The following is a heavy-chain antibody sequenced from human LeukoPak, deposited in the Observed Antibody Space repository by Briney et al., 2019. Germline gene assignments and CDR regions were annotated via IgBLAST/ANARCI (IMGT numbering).Heavy chain of an antibody. D-gene: IGHD6-6*01. V-gene: IGHV3-13*01. CDR1: GFTFSSHD. CDR2: IGTAGDT. Sequence: GGSLRLSCAASGFTFSSHDMHWVRQATGKGLEWVSAIGTAGDTYYPGSVKGRFTISRENAKNSLYLQMNSLRAEDTAVYYCARADSSSSGFDYWGQGTLVTVSS. J-gene: IGHJ4*02. CDR3: ARADSSSSGFDY.